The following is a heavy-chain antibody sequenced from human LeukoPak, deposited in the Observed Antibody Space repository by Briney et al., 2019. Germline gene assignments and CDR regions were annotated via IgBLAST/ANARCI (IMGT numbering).Heavy chain of an antibody. V-gene: IGHV1-24*01. J-gene: IGHJ4*02. Sequence: ASVKVSCKVSGYTLTELSMHWVRQAHGKGLERIGGFDPEDGETIYAQKFQGRVTMTEDTSTDTAYMVLSSLRSEDTAVYYCATVCSSTSCYPDYWGQGTLVTVSS. CDR2: FDPEDGET. CDR3: ATVCSSTSCYPDY. D-gene: IGHD2-2*01. CDR1: GYTLTELS.